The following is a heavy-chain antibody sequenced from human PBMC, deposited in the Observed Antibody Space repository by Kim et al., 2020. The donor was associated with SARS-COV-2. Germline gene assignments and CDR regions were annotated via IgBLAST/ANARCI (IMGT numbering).Heavy chain of an antibody. CDR3: ARDSSIQLWSFDY. J-gene: IGHJ4*02. Sequence: YNPALKSRVTISVDTSKNQFSLKLSSVTAADTAVDYCARDSSIQLWSFDYWGQGTLVTVSS. V-gene: IGHV4-59*01. D-gene: IGHD5-18*01.